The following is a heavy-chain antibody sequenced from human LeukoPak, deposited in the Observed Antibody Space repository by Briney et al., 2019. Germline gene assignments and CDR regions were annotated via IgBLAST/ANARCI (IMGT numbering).Heavy chain of an antibody. CDR2: ISSSGSTI. D-gene: IGHD3-10*02. V-gene: IGHV3-48*03. CDR3: AELGITMIGGV. Sequence: GGSLRLSCAASGFTFSSYELNWVRQAPGKGLEWVSYISSSGSTIYYAGSVKGRFTISRDNAKNSLYLQMNSLRAEDTAVYYCAELGITMIGGVWGKGTTVTISS. CDR1: GFTFSSYE. J-gene: IGHJ6*04.